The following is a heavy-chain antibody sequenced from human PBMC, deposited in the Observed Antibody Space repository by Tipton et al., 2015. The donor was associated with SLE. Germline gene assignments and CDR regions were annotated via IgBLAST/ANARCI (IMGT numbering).Heavy chain of an antibody. D-gene: IGHD6-13*01. Sequence: SLRLSCAASGFTFRSSVIHWVRQAPGKGLEWVAGIWYDGSNKYYADSVKGRFTISRDNSKNTLYLQMNSLRAEDTAVYYCAKQLTPYSTYWFDPWGQGTLVTVSS. J-gene: IGHJ5*02. CDR1: GFTFRSSV. V-gene: IGHV3-33*06. CDR2: IWYDGSNK. CDR3: AKQLTPYSTYWFDP.